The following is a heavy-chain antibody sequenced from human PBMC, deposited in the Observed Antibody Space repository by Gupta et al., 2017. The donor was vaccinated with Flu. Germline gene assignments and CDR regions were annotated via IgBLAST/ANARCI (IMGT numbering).Heavy chain of an antibody. CDR3: ARGDY. J-gene: IGHJ4*02. CDR1: GYTFSNYE. Sequence: ASGYTFSNYEINWVRQAPGQGLEWVGYMTPNSGNTGYAQKFQGRVTLTRDTSVSTAYMELSSLSAEDTAVYYCARGDYWGQGTLLTVSP. CDR2: MTPNSGNT. V-gene: IGHV1-8*01.